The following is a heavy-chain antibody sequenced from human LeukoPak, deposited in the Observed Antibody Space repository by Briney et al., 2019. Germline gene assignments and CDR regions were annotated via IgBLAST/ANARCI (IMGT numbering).Heavy chain of an antibody. CDR1: GFTFSNYA. D-gene: IGHD3-10*01. J-gene: IGHJ4*02. Sequence: GGSLRLSCAASGFTFSNYALHWVRQAPGKGLEWVAVILHDGSNKYADSVKGRFTTSRDNSKNTLFLQMNSLRVEDTAVYSCARGLIIRGVADYWGQGTLVTVSS. V-gene: IGHV3-30*04. CDR2: ILHDGSNK. CDR3: ARGLIIRGVADY.